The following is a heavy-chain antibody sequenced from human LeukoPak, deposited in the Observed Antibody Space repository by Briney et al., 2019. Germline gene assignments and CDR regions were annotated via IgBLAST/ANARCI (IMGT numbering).Heavy chain of an antibody. V-gene: IGHV4-59*01. CDR2: IYYSGST. CDR1: GVSISSYY. J-gene: IGHJ6*02. CDR3: AREDTRNGMDV. Sequence: PSETLSLTCTVSGVSISSYYWSWIRQHPGKGLEWIGYIYYSGSTNYNPSLKSRVTISVDTSKNQFSLKLSSVTAADTAVYYCAREDTRNGMDVWGQGTTVTVSS.